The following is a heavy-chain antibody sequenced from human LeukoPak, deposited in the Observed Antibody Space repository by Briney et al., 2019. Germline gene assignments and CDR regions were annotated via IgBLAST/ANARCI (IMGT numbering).Heavy chain of an antibody. CDR2: INHSGST. D-gene: IGHD3-3*01. Sequence: PSETLPLTCAVYGGSFSGYYWSWIRQPPGKGLEWIGEINHSGSTNYNPSLKSRVTISVDTSKDQFSLKLSSVTAADTAVYYCARGPIGATGIFGVVPTAYYYGMDVWGQGTTVTASS. V-gene: IGHV4-34*01. J-gene: IGHJ6*02. CDR1: GGSFSGYY. CDR3: ARGPIGATGIFGVVPTAYYYGMDV.